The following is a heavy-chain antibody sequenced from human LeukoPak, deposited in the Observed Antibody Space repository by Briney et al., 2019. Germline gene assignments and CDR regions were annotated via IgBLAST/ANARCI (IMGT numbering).Heavy chain of an antibody. D-gene: IGHD5-18*01. CDR1: GFTFSSYG. CDR2: ISYDGSNK. J-gene: IGHJ4*02. Sequence: PGGSLRLSCAASGFTFSSYGMHWVRQAPGKGLEWVAVISYDGSNKYYADSVKGRFTISRDNSKNTLYLQMNSLRAEDTAVYYCAKEGPQLSIDYWGQGTLVTVSS. CDR3: AKEGPQLSIDY. V-gene: IGHV3-30*18.